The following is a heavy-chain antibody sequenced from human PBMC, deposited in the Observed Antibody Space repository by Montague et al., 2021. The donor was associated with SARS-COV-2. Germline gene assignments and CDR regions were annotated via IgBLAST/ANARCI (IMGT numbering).Heavy chain of an antibody. CDR2: NKQDGSET. CDR1: GFSFNDYW. CDR3: AKGYTGDWDHYLDY. D-gene: IGHD6-19*01. Sequence: SLRLSCAASGFSFNDYWMSWVRQAPGKGLEWVANNKQDGSETNHXXSLGGRFTVSRDNARNSLFLQMDSLSTEDTAVYYCAKGYTGDWDHYLDYWGQGTLVTVSS. J-gene: IGHJ4*02. V-gene: IGHV3-7*01.